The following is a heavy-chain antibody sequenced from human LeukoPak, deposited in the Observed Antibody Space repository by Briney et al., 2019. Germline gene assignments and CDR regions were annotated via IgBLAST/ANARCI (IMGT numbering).Heavy chain of an antibody. CDR2: ISSSGSLI. CDR1: VFIFSSYE. J-gene: IGHJ3*01. Sequence: GGSLRLSCAASVFIFSSYEMNWVRQAPGKGLEWISYISSSGSLIYYADSVKGRFTISRDNAKNSVYLQMNSPRAEDTAVYYCARDKWGGRCSSGNCFFAFDLWGQGTLVTVSS. D-gene: IGHD2-15*01. V-gene: IGHV3-48*03. CDR3: ARDKWGGRCSSGNCFFAFDL.